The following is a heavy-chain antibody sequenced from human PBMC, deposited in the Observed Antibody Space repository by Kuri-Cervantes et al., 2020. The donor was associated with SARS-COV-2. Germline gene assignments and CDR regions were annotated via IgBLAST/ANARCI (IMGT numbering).Heavy chain of an antibody. CDR2: IWYDGSNK. Sequence: SLKLSCAASGFTFSSYGMHWVRQAPGKGLEWVAVIWYDGSNKYYADSVKGRFTISRDNSKNTLYLQMNSLRAEDTAVYYCARVISGDCTNGVCPYYFDYWGQGTLVTVSS. J-gene: IGHJ4*02. CDR1: GFTFSSYG. V-gene: IGHV3-33*08. D-gene: IGHD2-8*01. CDR3: ARVISGDCTNGVCPYYFDY.